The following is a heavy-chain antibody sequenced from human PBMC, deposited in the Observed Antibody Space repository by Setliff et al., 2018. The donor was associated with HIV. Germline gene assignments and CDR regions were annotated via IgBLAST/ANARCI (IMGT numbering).Heavy chain of an antibody. J-gene: IGHJ3*02. Sequence: PSETLSLTCTVFGGSINSDSYYWTWIRQPAGKGLEWIGHIHTSGSTNYNPSLKSRVTISIDTSKNQFSLKLSSVTAADTAIYYCARVPRITTLRNAFDIWGQGTMVTVSS. V-gene: IGHV4-61*09. CDR3: ARVPRITTLRNAFDI. CDR2: IHTSGST. CDR1: GGSINSDSYY. D-gene: IGHD3-3*01.